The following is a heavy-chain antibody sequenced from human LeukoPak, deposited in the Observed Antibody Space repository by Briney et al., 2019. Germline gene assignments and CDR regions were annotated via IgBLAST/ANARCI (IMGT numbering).Heavy chain of an antibody. CDR2: ISYDGSNK. J-gene: IGHJ4*02. D-gene: IGHD2-2*01. Sequence: GGSLRLSCAASGFTFSSYAMSWVRQAPGKGLEWVAVISYDGSNKYYADSVKGRFTISRDNAKNTLYLQMNSLRAEDTAVYYCARFYCSSTSCLEDYWGQGTLVTVSS. CDR1: GFTFSSYA. CDR3: ARFYCSSTSCLEDY. V-gene: IGHV3-30-3*01.